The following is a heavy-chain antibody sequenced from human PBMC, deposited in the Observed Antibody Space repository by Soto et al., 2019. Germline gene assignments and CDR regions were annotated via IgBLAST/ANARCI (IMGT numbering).Heavy chain of an antibody. V-gene: IGHV1-3*01. Sequence: ASVKVSCKASGYTFTSYAMHWVRQAPGQRLEWMGWINAGNSNTKYSQKFQGRVTITRDTSVSTAYMELSSLRSEDTAVYYCALIGVVVAPWGQGTLVTVSS. D-gene: IGHD2-15*01. CDR3: ALIGVVVAP. CDR1: GYTFTSYA. J-gene: IGHJ5*02. CDR2: INAGNSNT.